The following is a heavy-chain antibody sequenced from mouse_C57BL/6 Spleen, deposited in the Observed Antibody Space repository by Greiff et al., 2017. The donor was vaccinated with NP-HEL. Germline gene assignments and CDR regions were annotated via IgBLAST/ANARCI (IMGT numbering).Heavy chain of an antibody. CDR1: GFTFSDYG. CDR2: ISSGSSTI. CDR3: ARWLLYYAMDY. J-gene: IGHJ4*01. V-gene: IGHV5-17*01. Sequence: EVHLVESGGGLVKPGGSLKLSCAASGFTFSDYGMHWVRQAPEKGLEWVAYISSGSSTIYYADTVKGRFTISRDNAKNTLFLQMTSLRSEDTAMYYCARWLLYYAMDYWGQGTSVTVSS. D-gene: IGHD2-3*01.